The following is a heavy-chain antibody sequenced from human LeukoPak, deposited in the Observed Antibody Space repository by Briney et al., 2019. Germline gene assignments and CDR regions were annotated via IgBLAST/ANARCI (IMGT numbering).Heavy chain of an antibody. J-gene: IGHJ3*02. Sequence: GGSLRLSCAASGFIFSHYGMNWVRQAPGKGLEWVSYISSSGSTIYYADSVKGRFTISRDNAKNSLYLQMNSLRAEDTAVYYCARAKSGSDDAFDIWGQGTMVTVSS. CDR3: ARAKSGSDDAFDI. D-gene: IGHD5-12*01. CDR2: ISSSGSTI. V-gene: IGHV3-48*04. CDR1: GFIFSHYG.